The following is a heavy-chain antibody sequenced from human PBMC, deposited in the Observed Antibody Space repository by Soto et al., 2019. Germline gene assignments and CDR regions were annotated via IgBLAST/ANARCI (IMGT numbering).Heavy chain of an antibody. V-gene: IGHV3-53*01. CDR2: IYSTGTT. J-gene: IGHJ4*02. D-gene: IGHD3-10*01. Sequence: EVQLVESGGGLIQPGGSLKLSCAASGFTVGNNYMSWVRQAPGKGLEWVSLIYSTGTTKYADSVKGRFTVSRDNAKNTLYLQMSSRRAEDTAVYYCAKDGRGSGSHYNSFGYWGQGTLVTVSS. CDR3: AKDGRGSGSHYNSFGY. CDR1: GFTVGNNY.